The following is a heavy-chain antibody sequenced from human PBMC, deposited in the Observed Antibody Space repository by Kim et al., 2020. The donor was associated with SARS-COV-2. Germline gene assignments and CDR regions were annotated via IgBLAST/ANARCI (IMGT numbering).Heavy chain of an antibody. CDR3: ARPLYSIDRSFYYPDAFDV. CDR1: GYSFPSNW. V-gene: IGHV5-51*01. D-gene: IGHD3-22*01. J-gene: IGHJ3*01. Sequence: GESLKISCQTSGYSFPSNWIAWVRQMPGKGLEWVGSIYPGDSDTRYSPSLQGQVTISADKSINTAYLQWNSLKASDTALYYCARPLYSIDRSFYYPDAFDVWGQGTMVSVSS. CDR2: IYPGDSDT.